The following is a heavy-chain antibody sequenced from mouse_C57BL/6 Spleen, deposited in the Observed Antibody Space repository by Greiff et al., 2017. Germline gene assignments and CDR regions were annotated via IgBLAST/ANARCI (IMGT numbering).Heavy chain of an antibody. CDR3: AREEGIRAMDY. V-gene: IGHV1-82*01. Sequence: VQLQQSGPELVKPGASVKISCKASGYAFSSSWMNWVKQRPGKGLEWIGRIYPGDGDTNYNGKFKGKATLTADKSYSTAYMQLSSLTSEDSAVYFCAREEGIRAMDYWGQGTSVTVSS. CDR2: IYPGDGDT. CDR1: GYAFSSSW. J-gene: IGHJ4*01.